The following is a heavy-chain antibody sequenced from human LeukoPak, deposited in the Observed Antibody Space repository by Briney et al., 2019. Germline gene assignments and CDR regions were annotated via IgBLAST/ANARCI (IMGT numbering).Heavy chain of an antibody. CDR1: GFTFSSYG. CDR3: AKDIGYSSSVDY. Sequence: QPGGCLRLSCAASGFTFSSYGMHWVRQAPGKGLEWVAVISYDGSNKYYADSVKGRFTISRDNSKNTLYLQMNSLRAEDTAVYYCAKDIGYSSSVDYWGQGTLVTVSS. CDR2: ISYDGSNK. V-gene: IGHV3-30*18. J-gene: IGHJ4*02. D-gene: IGHD6-13*01.